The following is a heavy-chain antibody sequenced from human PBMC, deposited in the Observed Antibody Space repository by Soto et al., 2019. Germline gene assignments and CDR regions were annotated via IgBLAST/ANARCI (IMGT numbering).Heavy chain of an antibody. CDR2: ISYDGSNK. CDR1: GFTFSSYG. V-gene: IGHV3-30*18. Sequence: QVQLVESGGGVVQPGRSLRLSFAASGFTFSSYGMHWVRQAPGKGLEWVAVISYDGSNKYYADSVKGRFTISRDNSKNSLYLQMNSLRAEDTAVYYCAKQGPDWNYAHYCVYWGQGTLVTVSS. J-gene: IGHJ4*02. CDR3: AKQGPDWNYAHYCVY. D-gene: IGHD1-7*01.